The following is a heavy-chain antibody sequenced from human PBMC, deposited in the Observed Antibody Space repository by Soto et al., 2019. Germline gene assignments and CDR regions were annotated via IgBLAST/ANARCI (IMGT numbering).Heavy chain of an antibody. CDR2: IDHSGST. Sequence: WTWIRQPPGRGLGWIGEIDHSGSTNYNPSLESRVTISIDTAKNRFSLNVTSVTAADTAVYYCVRGLRYSGMDVWGQGTTVTVS. CDR3: VRGLRYSGMDV. D-gene: IGHD2-15*01. V-gene: IGHV4-34*01. J-gene: IGHJ6*02.